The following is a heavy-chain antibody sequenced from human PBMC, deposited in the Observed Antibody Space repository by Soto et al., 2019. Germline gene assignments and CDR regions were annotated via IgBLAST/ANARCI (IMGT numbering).Heavy chain of an antibody. CDR2: IQNTGGS. V-gene: IGHV4-34*01. Sequence: QVQVQQWGAVLLKPSETLSLTCAVYGGSVSENHGSWLRQPPGKGREWIGEIQNTGGSNYSPTLKRRVNISVDRSKIQLSMSRSSVSAADTAVYYCAGCRYVDAWGQGTPVFVSS. D-gene: IGHD2-8*01. CDR3: AGCRYVDA. CDR1: GGSVSENH. J-gene: IGHJ5*01.